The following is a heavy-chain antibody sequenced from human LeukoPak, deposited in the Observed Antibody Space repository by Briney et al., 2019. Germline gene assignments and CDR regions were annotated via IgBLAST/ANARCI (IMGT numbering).Heavy chain of an antibody. V-gene: IGHV5-51*01. Sequence: GESLKISCKGSGYSFTTYWIGWVRQMPGKGLEWMGIIYPGDSDTRYSPSFQGQVTISADKSISTAYLQWSSLKASDTAMYYCARQAISGSYFGSAFDIWGQGTMVTVSS. CDR3: ARQAISGSYFGSAFDI. J-gene: IGHJ3*02. D-gene: IGHD1-26*01. CDR2: IYPGDSDT. CDR1: GYSFTTYW.